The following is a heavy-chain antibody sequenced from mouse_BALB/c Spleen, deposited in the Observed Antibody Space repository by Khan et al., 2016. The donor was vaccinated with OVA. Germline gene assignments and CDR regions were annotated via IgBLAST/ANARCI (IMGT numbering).Heavy chain of an antibody. V-gene: IGHV1-18*01. CDR1: GYPFTDYN. CDR3: ARGGFGSPFAY. D-gene: IGHD1-1*01. J-gene: IGHJ3*01. CDR2: ITPNNGGT. Sequence: VRLQQSGPELVKPGASVKIPCKASGYPFTDYNMDWVKQSHGKSLEWIGDITPNNGGTIYNQKFKGKATLTVDKSSSTAYMELRSLTSEEPAVYYCARGGFGSPFAYWGQGTLVTVSA.